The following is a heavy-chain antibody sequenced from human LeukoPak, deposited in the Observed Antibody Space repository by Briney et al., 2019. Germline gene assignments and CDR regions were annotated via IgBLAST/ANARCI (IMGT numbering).Heavy chain of an antibody. CDR2: INPNSGGT. V-gene: IGHV1-2*02. CDR1: GYTFTGYY. J-gene: IGHJ4*02. Sequence: ASVKVSCKASGYTFTGYYMHWVRQAPGQGLEWMGWINPNSGGTNYAQKFQGRVTMTRDTSISTAYMELSRLRSDDTAVYYCAREVYQDSHCGGDCYSVWGQGTLVTVSS. D-gene: IGHD2-21*01. CDR3: AREVYQDSHCGGDCYSV.